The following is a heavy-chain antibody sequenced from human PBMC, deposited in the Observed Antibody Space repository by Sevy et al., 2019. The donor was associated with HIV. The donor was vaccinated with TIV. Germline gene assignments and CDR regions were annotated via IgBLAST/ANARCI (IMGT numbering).Heavy chain of an antibody. V-gene: IGHV3-9*01. CDR2: VSWNSRNI. CDR1: GFSFNDHA. Sequence: GGSLRISCAASGFSFNDHAMHWVRQVPGKGLEWVSGVSWNSRNIGYADSVKGRFTISRDNANHFLYLEMNSLRPEDTAFYYCAKDINRGCDGINCYPYYYYFYGLDVWGQGTTVTVSS. CDR3: AKDINRGCDGINCYPYYYYFYGLDV. J-gene: IGHJ6*02. D-gene: IGHD2-21*01.